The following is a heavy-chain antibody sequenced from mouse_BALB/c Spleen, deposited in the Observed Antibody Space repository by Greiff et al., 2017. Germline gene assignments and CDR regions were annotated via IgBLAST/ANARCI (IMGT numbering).Heavy chain of an antibody. J-gene: IGHJ4*01. CDR2: IWGDGST. V-gene: IGHV2-6-7*01. Sequence: QVQLKESGPGLVAPSQSLSITCTFSGFSLTGYGVNWVRQPPGKGLEWLGMIWGDGSTDYNSALKSRLSISKDNSKSQVFLKMNSLQTDDTARYYCARDYGVYAMDYWGQGTSVTVSS. D-gene: IGHD1-1*01. CDR3: ARDYGVYAMDY. CDR1: GFSLTGYG.